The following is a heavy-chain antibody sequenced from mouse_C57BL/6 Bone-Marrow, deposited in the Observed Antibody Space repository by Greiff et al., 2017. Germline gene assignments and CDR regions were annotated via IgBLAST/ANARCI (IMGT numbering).Heavy chain of an antibody. J-gene: IGHJ3*01. CDR2: ISSGGSYT. V-gene: IGHV5-6*01. CDR3: ARQDSNFRDWFAY. CDR1: GFTFSSYG. Sequence: EVKVVESGGDLVKPGGSLKLSCAASGFTFSSYGMSWVRQTPDKRLEWVATISSGGSYTYYPDSVKGRFTISRDTAKNTLYLQMSSLKSEDTAMYYCARQDSNFRDWFAYWGQGTLVTVSA. D-gene: IGHD2-5*01.